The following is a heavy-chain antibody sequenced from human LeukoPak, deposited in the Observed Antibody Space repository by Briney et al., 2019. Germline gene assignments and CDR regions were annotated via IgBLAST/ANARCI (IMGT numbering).Heavy chain of an antibody. CDR1: GFTFNTYS. J-gene: IGHJ5*02. V-gene: IGHV3-48*01. D-gene: IGHD4-17*01. CDR2: ISSSSSTI. Sequence: GGSLRLSCTASGFTFNTYSMNWVRQAPGKGLEWVSYISSSSSTIYYADSVKGRFTISRDNAKNSLYLQVNSLRAEDTAVYYCARDNSDYGDWRFDPWGQGTLVTVSS. CDR3: ARDNSDYGDWRFDP.